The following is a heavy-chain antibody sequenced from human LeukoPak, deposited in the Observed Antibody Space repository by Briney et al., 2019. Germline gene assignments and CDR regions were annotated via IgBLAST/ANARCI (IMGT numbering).Heavy chain of an antibody. CDR2: IYTSGST. V-gene: IGHV4-4*07. D-gene: IGHD3-3*01. CDR1: GGSISSYY. Sequence: SETLSLTCTVCGGSISSYYWSWIRQPAGKGLEWIGRIYTSGSTNYNPSLKSRVTMSVDTSKNQFSLKLSSVTAADTAVYYCAREIGVPFGVVIIGYMDVWGKGTTVTVSS. J-gene: IGHJ6*03. CDR3: AREIGVPFGVVIIGYMDV.